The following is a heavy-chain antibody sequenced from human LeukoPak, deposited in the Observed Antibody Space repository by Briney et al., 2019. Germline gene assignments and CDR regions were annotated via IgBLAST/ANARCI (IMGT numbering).Heavy chain of an antibody. CDR2: VNPNSGGA. Sequence: ASVKVSCKASGYTFTGYYIHWVRQAPGQGLAWMGRVNPNSGGANYAQRFQGRVTMTRDTSISTAYMELSRLTSDDTAVYFCARSQRDKGGDFDYWGQGTLVTVSS. CDR1: GYTFTGYY. V-gene: IGHV1-2*06. J-gene: IGHJ4*02. CDR3: ARSQRDKGGDFDY. D-gene: IGHD3-16*01.